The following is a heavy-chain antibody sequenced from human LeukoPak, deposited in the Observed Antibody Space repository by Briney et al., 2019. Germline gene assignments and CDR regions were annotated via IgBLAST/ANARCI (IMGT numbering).Heavy chain of an antibody. CDR1: GFTFSSYS. CDR3: ARVVGYSGYDLAFEHYYYYMDV. Sequence: GGSLRLSCAASGFTFSSYSMNWVRQAPGKGLEWVSSISSSSSYIYYADSVKGRFTISRDNAKNSLYLQMNSLRAEDTAVYYCARVVGYSGYDLAFEHYYYYMDVWGKGTTVTVSS. CDR2: ISSSSSYI. V-gene: IGHV3-21*01. D-gene: IGHD5-12*01. J-gene: IGHJ6*03.